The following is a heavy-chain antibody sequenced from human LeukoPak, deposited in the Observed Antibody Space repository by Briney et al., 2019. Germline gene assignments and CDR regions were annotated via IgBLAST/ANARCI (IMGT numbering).Heavy chain of an antibody. D-gene: IGHD2-2*01. Sequence: PSETLSLTCTVSGGSISSYYWSWIRQPPGKGLEWIGYIYTSGSTNYNPSLKSRVTISVDTSKNQFSLKLSSVTAADTAVYYCARRVPWFGPWGQGTLVTVSS. CDR1: GGSISSYY. CDR2: IYTSGST. V-gene: IGHV4-4*09. J-gene: IGHJ5*02. CDR3: ARRVPWFGP.